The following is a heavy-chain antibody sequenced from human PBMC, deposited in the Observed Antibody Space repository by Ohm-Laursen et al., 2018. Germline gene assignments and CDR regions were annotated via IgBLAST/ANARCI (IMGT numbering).Heavy chain of an antibody. CDR2: ITWNSGTI. V-gene: IGHV3-9*01. Sequence: RSLRLSCSASGFTFDDYAMHWVRQVPGKGLEWVSSITWNSGTIVYADSVKGRFTISRDNAKHSLYLQVSSLRAEDTALYYCAKDRSSVPPGHYGMDVWGQGTTVTVSS. J-gene: IGHJ6*02. CDR1: GFTFDDYA. CDR3: AKDRSSVPPGHYGMDV. D-gene: IGHD3-22*01.